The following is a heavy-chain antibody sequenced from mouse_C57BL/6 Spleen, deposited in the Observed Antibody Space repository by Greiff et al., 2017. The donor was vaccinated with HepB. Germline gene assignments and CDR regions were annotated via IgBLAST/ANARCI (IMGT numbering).Heavy chain of an antibody. V-gene: IGHV1-50*01. CDR1: GYTFTSYW. D-gene: IGHD2-4*01. Sequence: VQLQQPGAELVKPGASVKLSCKASGYTFTSYWMQWVKQRPGQGLEWIGEIDPSDSYTNYNQKFKGKATLTVDTSSSTAYMQLSSLTSEDSAVYYCARKLRPPYAMDYWGQGTSVTVSS. CDR2: IDPSDSYT. J-gene: IGHJ4*01. CDR3: ARKLRPPYAMDY.